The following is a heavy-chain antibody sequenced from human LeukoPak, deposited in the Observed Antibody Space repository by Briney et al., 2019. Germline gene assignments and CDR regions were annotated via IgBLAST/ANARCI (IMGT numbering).Heavy chain of an antibody. J-gene: IGHJ3*02. D-gene: IGHD6-19*01. CDR1: GYSFTSYY. CDR3: ATYSSGSLWSGAFDI. V-gene: IGHV1-46*01. CDR2: INPSGSSA. Sequence: ASVKVSCKASGYSFTSYYMHWVRQAPGQGLEWMGFINPSGSSAAYAQKFQGRLTMTRDMFTSTVYMELSSLRSEDTAVYYCATYSSGSLWSGAFDIWGQGTMVTVSS.